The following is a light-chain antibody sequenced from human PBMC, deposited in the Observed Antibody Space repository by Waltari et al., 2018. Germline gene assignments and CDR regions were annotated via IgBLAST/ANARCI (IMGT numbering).Light chain of an antibody. CDR1: NRTMTSNNF. V-gene: IGLV2-8*01. CDR3: TSYAGDNSLAPDWV. J-gene: IGLJ3*02. CDR2: EVN. Sequence: QSALTQPPPASGPPGQPATIPSTGTNRTMTSNNFFPWNQQHPGKAPKLMIFEVNKRPSGVPDRFSGSKSGNTASLTVSGLQTEDEADYFCTSYAGDNSLAPDWVFGGGTTLTVL.